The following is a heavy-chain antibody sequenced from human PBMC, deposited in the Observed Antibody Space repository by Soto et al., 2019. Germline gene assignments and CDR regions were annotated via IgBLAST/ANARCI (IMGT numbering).Heavy chain of an antibody. CDR1: GYSFTSYW. CDR2: IYPGDSDT. J-gene: IGHJ5*02. Sequence: GESLKISCKGSGYSFTSYWIGWVRQMPGKGLEWMGIIYPGDSDTRYSPSFQGQVTISADKSISTAYLQWSSLKASDTAMYYCARVPAYYYDSSGRNWFDPCGQGTLLTVSS. D-gene: IGHD3-22*01. V-gene: IGHV5-51*01. CDR3: ARVPAYYYDSSGRNWFDP.